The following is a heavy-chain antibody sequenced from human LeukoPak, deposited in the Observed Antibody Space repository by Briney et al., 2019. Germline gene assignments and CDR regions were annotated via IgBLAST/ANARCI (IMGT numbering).Heavy chain of an antibody. CDR2: IYYSGST. D-gene: IGHD6-13*01. J-gene: IGHJ4*02. CDR1: GASISTGDYC. Sequence: SQTLSLTCTVSGASISTGDYCWSWIRQPPGKGLGWIGYIYYSGSTYYNPSLKSRVTISVDTSKNQFSLKLSSVTAADTAVYYCARTRRSIAAAGTLFDYWGQGTLVTVSS. V-gene: IGHV4-30-4*08. CDR3: ARTRRSIAAAGTLFDY.